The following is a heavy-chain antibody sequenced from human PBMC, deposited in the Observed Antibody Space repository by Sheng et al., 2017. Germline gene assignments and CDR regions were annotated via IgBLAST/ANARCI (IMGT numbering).Heavy chain of an antibody. CDR3: ARDGGSSDNVFDI. Sequence: EVQLVESGGGLVQPGGSLRLSCAASGFTFSRYWMHWVRQGPGKGLVWVSRINTDGRSTSYADSVKGRFTMSRDNAKNTLYLQMNSLRAEDTAVYYCARDGGSSDNVFDIWGQGTMVTVSS. D-gene: IGHD2-15*01. CDR1: GFTFSRYW. J-gene: IGHJ3*02. V-gene: IGHV3-74*01. CDR2: INTDGRST.